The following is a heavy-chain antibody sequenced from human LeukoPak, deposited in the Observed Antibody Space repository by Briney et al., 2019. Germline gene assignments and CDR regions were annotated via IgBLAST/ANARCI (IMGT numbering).Heavy chain of an antibody. V-gene: IGHV3-23*01. D-gene: IGHD5-24*01. CDR3: AKGGYIGYNGLFDM. CDR1: GINFSTYI. CDR2: ISGGGTAT. J-gene: IGHJ3*02. Sequence: GGSLRLSCAASGINFSTYIVSWVRQTPGKGLQWVSAISGGGTATYYADSVRGRFTISRDDSKNMVYLQMNSLRDEDTATYYCAKGGYIGYNGLFDMWGRGTMVTVSS.